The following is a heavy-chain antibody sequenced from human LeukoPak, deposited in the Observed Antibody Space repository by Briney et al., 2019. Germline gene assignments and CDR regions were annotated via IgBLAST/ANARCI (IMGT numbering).Heavy chain of an antibody. D-gene: IGHD3-10*01. Sequence: SETLSLTCSVSGGSVNSYYWSWIRQPPGKGLEWIGYIYTTGRTNYNPSLKSRVTISVDTSKNPFSLKLSSVTAADTAVYYCAKTLGAGVGCVFNIWGKGKLAPVS. CDR3: AKTLGAGVGCVFNI. J-gene: IGHJ3*02. CDR1: GGSVNSYY. CDR2: IYTTGRT. V-gene: IGHV4-4*09.